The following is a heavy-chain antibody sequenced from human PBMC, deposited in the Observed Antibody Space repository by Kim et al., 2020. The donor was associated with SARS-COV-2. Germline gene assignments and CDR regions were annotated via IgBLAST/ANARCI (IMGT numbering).Heavy chain of an antibody. J-gene: IGHJ4*02. CDR3: ARRRGYSGYAPDY. V-gene: IGHV1-2*02. CDR2: INPNSGGT. Sequence: ASVKVSCKASGYTFTGYYMHWVRQAPGQGLEWMGWINPNSGGTHYAQKFQGRVTMTRDTSISTAYMELSRLRSDDTAVYYCARRRGYSGYAPDYWGQGTLVTVSS. CDR1: GYTFTGYY. D-gene: IGHD5-12*01.